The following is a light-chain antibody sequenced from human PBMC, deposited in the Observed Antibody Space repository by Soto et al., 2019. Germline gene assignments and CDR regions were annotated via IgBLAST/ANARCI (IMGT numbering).Light chain of an antibody. CDR1: SGHSSYA. CDR2: LKSDGSH. J-gene: IGLJ1*01. V-gene: IGLV4-69*01. CDR3: QTWGTGIQV. Sequence: QLVLTQSPSASASLGASVRLTCTLSSGHSSYAIAWHQQQPEKGPRYLMKLKSDGSHSKGDGIPDRFSGSSSGAERYLTISNLQSEDEADYYCQTWGTGIQVFGTGTKLTVL.